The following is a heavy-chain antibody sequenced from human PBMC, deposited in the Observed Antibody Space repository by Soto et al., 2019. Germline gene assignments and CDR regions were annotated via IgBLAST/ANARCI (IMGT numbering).Heavy chain of an antibody. J-gene: IGHJ5*02. CDR3: ASRRRRYSSWFDP. Sequence: QVQLVQSGAEVKKPGASVKGACKASGYTCTSYDINWVRQATVQELEGMGWMNPNSGNTGYAQKFQGRVTMTRNTSISTAYMELSRMRSAATAVDYCASRRRRYSSWFDPWGQGTRVTVSS. D-gene: IGHD1-1*01. CDR1: GYTCTSYD. V-gene: IGHV1-8*01. CDR2: MNPNSGNT.